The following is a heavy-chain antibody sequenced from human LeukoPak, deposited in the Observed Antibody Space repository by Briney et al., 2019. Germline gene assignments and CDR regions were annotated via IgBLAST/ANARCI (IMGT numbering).Heavy chain of an antibody. Sequence: PSETLSLTCTVSGYPISGGYFWGWIRQPPGKGLEFIASIFHSGYTYYDPSLKSRVTISVDTSKNQFSLRLSSVTAADTAVYYCARETEKQWQYWGQGTMVTVSS. V-gene: IGHV4-38-2*02. D-gene: IGHD6-19*01. J-gene: IGHJ3*01. CDR1: GYPISGGYF. CDR2: IFHSGYT. CDR3: ARETEKQWQY.